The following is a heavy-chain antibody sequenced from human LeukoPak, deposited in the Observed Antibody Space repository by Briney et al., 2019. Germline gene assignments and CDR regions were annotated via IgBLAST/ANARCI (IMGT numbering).Heavy chain of an antibody. J-gene: IGHJ3*02. V-gene: IGHV3-30-3*01. CDR2: ISNDGSNK. CDR1: GFTFSSYA. CDR3: ARVRQIYSGTYYEAFDI. Sequence: PGGSLRLSCAASGFTFSSYATDWVRQAPGKGLEWVAVISNDGSNKYYADSVKGRFTISRDNSKNTLYLQMNSLRAEDTAVYYCARVRQIYSGTYYEAFDIWGQGTMVTVSS. D-gene: IGHD1-26*01.